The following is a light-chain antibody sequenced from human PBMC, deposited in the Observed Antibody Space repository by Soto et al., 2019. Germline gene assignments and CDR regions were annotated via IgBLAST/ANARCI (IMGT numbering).Light chain of an antibody. V-gene: IGKV1-39*01. Sequence: DIQVTQSPSSLSASVGDRVTITCRASQSISSYLNWYQHRPGKAPKLLIYGASSLQSGVPLRFSGSGSGTDFTLTISSLEPEDFATYYCQESYSTLWGTCGQGTKVDIK. J-gene: IGKJ1*01. CDR3: QESYSTLWGT. CDR1: QSISSY. CDR2: GAS.